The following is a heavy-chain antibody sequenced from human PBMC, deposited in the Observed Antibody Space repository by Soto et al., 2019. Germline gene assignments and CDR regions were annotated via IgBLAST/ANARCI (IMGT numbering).Heavy chain of an antibody. CDR2: ISWNSGSI. CDR1: GFTFDDYA. J-gene: IGHJ4*02. CDR3: AIAVAGTHSIGY. Sequence: EVQLVESGGGLVQHGRSLRLSCAASGFTFDDYAMHWVRQAPGNGLEWVSGISWNSGSIGYADSVKGRFTITRDNAKNSLYLQMNSLRAEDTALYYCAIAVAGTHSIGYWGQGTMVTVSS. V-gene: IGHV3-9*01. D-gene: IGHD6-19*01.